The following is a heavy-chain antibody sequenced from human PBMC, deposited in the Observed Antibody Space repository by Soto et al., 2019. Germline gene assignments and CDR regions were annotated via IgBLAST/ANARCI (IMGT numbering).Heavy chain of an antibody. CDR2: IYPGGNT. CDR1: GGSISSGHYP. Sequence: SETLSLTCAVSGGSISSGHYPWTWIRQPPGKGLEWIGYIYPGGNTYYSPSLKSRVTIALDTSKSLVSLRLNSVTAADTAVYYSDRLVGVAIYPWGQGTPVIVSS. V-gene: IGHV4-30-2*01. CDR3: DRLVGVAIYP. D-gene: IGHD2-21*01. J-gene: IGHJ4*02.